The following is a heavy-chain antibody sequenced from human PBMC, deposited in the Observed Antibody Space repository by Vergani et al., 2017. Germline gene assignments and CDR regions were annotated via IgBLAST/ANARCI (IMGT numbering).Heavy chain of an antibody. J-gene: IGHJ5*02. CDR2: ISWNSGSI. Sequence: VQLVESGGGLVKPGGSLRLSCAASGFTFDDYAMHWVRQAPGKGLEWVSGISWNSGSIGYADSVKGRFTISRDNAKNSLYLQMNSLRAEDTALYYCAKGGRYYDSSGHRWFDPWGQGTLVTVSS. CDR3: AKGGRYYDSSGHRWFDP. D-gene: IGHD3-22*01. V-gene: IGHV3-9*01. CDR1: GFTFDDYA.